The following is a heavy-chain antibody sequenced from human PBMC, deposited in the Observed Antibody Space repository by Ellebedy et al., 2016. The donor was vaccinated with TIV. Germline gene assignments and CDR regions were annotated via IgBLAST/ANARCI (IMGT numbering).Heavy chain of an antibody. CDR2: IYYGGGT. J-gene: IGHJ3*02. D-gene: IGHD6-19*01. CDR1: GVSITTNY. Sequence: MPSETLSLTCTVSGVSITTNYWSWIRQTQGKGLEWIGYIYYGGGTNYNPSLKSRVTLSLDTSKNHFSLKLTSVTAADTAVYYCARPYGSGWLGRSAFDIWGQGTMVTVSS. V-gene: IGHV4-59*12. CDR3: ARPYGSGWLGRSAFDI.